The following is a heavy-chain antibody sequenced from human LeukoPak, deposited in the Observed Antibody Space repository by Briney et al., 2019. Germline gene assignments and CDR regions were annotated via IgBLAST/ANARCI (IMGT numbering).Heavy chain of an antibody. D-gene: IGHD2-15*01. J-gene: IGHJ4*02. CDR1: GYTFTGYY. CDR3: ARGGRGGGYFDY. Sequence: GSSVKASCKASGYTFTGYYIHWVRQAPGQGLEWMGWINPNSGGTHYAQKFQGRVTMTRDTSINTFYMELSSLRSDDTAVYYCARGGRGGGYFDYWGQGTLVTVSS. V-gene: IGHV1-2*02. CDR2: INPNSGGT.